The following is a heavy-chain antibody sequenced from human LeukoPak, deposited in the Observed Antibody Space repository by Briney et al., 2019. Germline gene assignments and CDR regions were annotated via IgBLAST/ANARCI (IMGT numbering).Heavy chain of an antibody. J-gene: IGHJ4*02. Sequence: GGSLRLSCEASGFTFNSYAMSWVRQAPGKGLEWVSGVSSNGGSTSYADSVKGRFTVSGDNSKNTLYLQMNSLRAEYTAVYDCAKGGAWNGGHFDYWGQGTLVTVSS. D-gene: IGHD1-1*01. CDR3: AKGGAWNGGHFDY. V-gene: IGHV3-23*01. CDR2: VSSNGGST. CDR1: GFTFNSYA.